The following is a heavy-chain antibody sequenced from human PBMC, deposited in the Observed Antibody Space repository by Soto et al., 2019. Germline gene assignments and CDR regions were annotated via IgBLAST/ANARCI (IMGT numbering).Heavy chain of an antibody. CDR1: GPTIDDYA. CDR2: IFCRGGGT. D-gene: IGHD3-16*01. J-gene: IGHJ5*02. Sequence: EVQVEESGGGLVQPGGSLTLSCAVSGPTIDDYAMHWVRQVPGKGLEWVSGIFCRGGGTGYADSVKGRFTISRDSAKNSLSLQMNSLTIKDTDVYYCGKDLSPGGLEAWGQGTLVTVSS. CDR3: GKDLSPGGLEA. V-gene: IGHV3-9*01.